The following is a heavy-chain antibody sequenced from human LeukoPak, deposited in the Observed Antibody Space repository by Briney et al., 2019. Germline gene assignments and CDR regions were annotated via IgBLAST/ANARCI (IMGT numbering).Heavy chain of an antibody. CDR1: GGSIDITNY. V-gene: IGHV4-4*02. D-gene: IGHD1-26*01. CDR2: IAHDGTT. Sequence: SETLSLTCGVSGGSIDITNYWRWVRQAPGKGLEWIGEIAHDGTTNYNPSLRSRVAMSFDRANNHFSLSLTSVTAADTAVYYCTREDRPYCPFAYWGQGVLVTVSS. J-gene: IGHJ4*02. CDR3: TREDRPYCPFAY.